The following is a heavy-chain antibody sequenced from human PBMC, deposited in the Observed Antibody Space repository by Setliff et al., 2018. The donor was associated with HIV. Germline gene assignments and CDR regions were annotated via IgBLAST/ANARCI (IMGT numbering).Heavy chain of an antibody. D-gene: IGHD2-15*01. J-gene: IGHJ3*02. CDR3: ARSYCSGGSCYGYDAFDI. CDR1: GYTFTAYY. CDR2: INPSSGGT. V-gene: IGHV1-2*02. Sequence: ASVKVSCKASGYTFTAYYLHWVRQAPGQGLEWMGWINPSSGGTKFPQKFQGRVTMTRDTSITTAYMELSRLRSDDTAVYYCARSYCSGGSCYGYDAFDIWGQGTMVTVSS.